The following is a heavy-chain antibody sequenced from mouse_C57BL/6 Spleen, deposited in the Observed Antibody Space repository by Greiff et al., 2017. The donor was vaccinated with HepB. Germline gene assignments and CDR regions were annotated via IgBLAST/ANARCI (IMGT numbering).Heavy chain of an antibody. Sequence: EVQLQESGPELVKPGASVKISCKASGYSFTDYNMNWVKQSNGKSLEWIGVINPNYGTTSYNQKFKGKATLTVDQSSSTAYMQLNSLTSEDSAVYYCARMGYYGNFYYAMDYWGQGTSVTVSS. CDR2: INPNYGTT. D-gene: IGHD2-1*01. V-gene: IGHV1-39*01. J-gene: IGHJ4*01. CDR1: GYSFTDYN. CDR3: ARMGYYGNFYYAMDY.